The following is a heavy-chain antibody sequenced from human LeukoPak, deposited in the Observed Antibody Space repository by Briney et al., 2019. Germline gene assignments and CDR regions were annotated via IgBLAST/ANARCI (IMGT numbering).Heavy chain of an antibody. D-gene: IGHD3-10*01. V-gene: IGHV1-18*01. CDR3: ARDRTSGSYYYQTDYFDY. CDR1: GYTFTSYG. CDR2: ISAYNGNT. J-gene: IGHJ4*02. Sequence: GSSVKVSCKASGYTFTSYGISWVRQAPGQGLEWMGWISAYNGNTNYAQKLQGRVTMTTDTSTSTAYMELRSLRSDDTAVYYCARDRTSGSYYYQTDYFDYWGQGTLVTVSS.